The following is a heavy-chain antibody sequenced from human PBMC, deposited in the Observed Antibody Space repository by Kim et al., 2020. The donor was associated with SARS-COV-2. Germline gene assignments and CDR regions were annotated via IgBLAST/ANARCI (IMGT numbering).Heavy chain of an antibody. CDR1: GASIDSLF. V-gene: IGHV4-59*08. J-gene: IGHJ6*02. D-gene: IGHD3-16*01. CDR2: IYYTGTP. CDR3: ARHLDASDPFYTLAY. Sequence: SETLSLTCSVSGASIDSLFWGWVRQTPEKGLEWIASIYYTGTPHYNPSLMSRVAISLDKSRNRFSLRLTSVTAADKATYFCARHLDASDPFYTLAYWGQGISVTVSS.